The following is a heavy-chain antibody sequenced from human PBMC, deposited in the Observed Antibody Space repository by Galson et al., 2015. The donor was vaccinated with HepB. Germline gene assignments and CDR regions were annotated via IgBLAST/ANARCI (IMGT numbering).Heavy chain of an antibody. J-gene: IGHJ5*02. CDR1: GGSISSSSYY. V-gene: IGHV4-39*01. CDR3: ARRIVVVVAGDNWFDP. CDR2: IYYSGST. D-gene: IGHD2-15*01. Sequence: SETLSLTCTVSGGSISSSSYYWGWIRQPPGKGLEWIGSIYYSGSTYYNPSLKSRVTISVDTAKNQFSLKLSSVTAADTAVYYCARRIVVVVAGDNWFDPWGQGTLVTVSS.